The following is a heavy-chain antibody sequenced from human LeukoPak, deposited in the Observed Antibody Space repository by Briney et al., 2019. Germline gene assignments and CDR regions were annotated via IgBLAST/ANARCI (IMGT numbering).Heavy chain of an antibody. J-gene: IGHJ6*03. V-gene: IGHV1-69*05. D-gene: IGHD6-6*01. CDR3: ARDGSKMGSSYYYYYMDV. CDR1: GGTFSSYA. CDR2: IIPIFGTA. Sequence: SVKVSCKASGGTFSSYAISWVRQAPGQGLEWVGGIIPIFGTANYAQKFQGRVTITTDESTSTAYMELSSLRSEDTAVYYCARDGSKMGSSYYYYYMDVWGKGTTVTVSS.